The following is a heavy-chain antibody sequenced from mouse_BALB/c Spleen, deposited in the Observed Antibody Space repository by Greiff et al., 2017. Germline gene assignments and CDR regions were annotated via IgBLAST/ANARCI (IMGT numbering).Heavy chain of an antibody. CDR2: ISSGSSTI. D-gene: IGHD2-1*01. J-gene: IGHJ4*01. Sequence: DVHLVESGGGLVQPGGSRKLSCAASGFTFSSFGMHWVRQAPEKGLEWVAYISSGSSTIYYAYTVKGRFTISRDNPKNTLFLRMTSLRSEDTAMYYCARGGNYDAMDYWGQGTSVTVSS. CDR3: ARGGNYDAMDY. V-gene: IGHV5-17*02. CDR1: GFTFSSFG.